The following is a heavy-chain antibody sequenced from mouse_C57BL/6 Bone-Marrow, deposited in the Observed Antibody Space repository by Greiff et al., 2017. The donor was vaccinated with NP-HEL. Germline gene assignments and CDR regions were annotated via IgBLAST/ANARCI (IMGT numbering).Heavy chain of an antibody. CDR3: ARRDSSGPAWFAY. D-gene: IGHD3-2*02. CDR2: IDPSDSET. V-gene: IGHV1-52*01. J-gene: IGHJ3*01. Sequence: QVQLQQPGAELVRPGSSVKLSCKASGYTFTSYSMHWVKQRPIQGLEWIGNIDPSDSETHYNQKFKDKATLTVDKSSSTAYMQLSSLTSEDSAVYYCARRDSSGPAWFAYWGQGTLVTVSA. CDR1: GYTFTSYS.